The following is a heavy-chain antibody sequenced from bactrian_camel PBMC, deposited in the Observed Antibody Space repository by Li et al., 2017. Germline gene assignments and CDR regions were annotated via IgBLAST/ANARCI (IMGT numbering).Heavy chain of an antibody. J-gene: IGHJ4*01. V-gene: IGHV3S1*01. D-gene: IGHD2*01. Sequence: HVQLVESGGGLVQPGGSLRLSCAASGFTFSNNWMDWVRQAPGKGLEWVSNIDNGGGRTNSADSVKGRFTTSQDYGQKTLFLQMNSLEAEDTAIYYCAAELCARRILTRPMDERSYTYWGRGTQVTVS. CDR1: GFTFSNNW. CDR3: AAELCARRILTRPMDERSYTY. CDR2: IDNGGGRT.